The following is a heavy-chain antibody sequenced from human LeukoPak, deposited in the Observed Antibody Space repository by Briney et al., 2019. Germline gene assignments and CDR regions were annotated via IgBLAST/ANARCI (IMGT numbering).Heavy chain of an antibody. J-gene: IGHJ4*02. D-gene: IGHD4-23*01. V-gene: IGHV4-30-4*01. CDR2: IYYSGSN. CDR3: ARDGGDYGGNSGTYYFDY. CDR1: GGPVSSGGYY. Sequence: PSETLSLTCTVSGGPVSSGGYYWSWIRQHPGKGLEWIGYIYYSGSNYYNPSFKGRLTLSADTSTNQFSLNLSSVTAADTAVYYCARDGGDYGGNSGTYYFDYWGQGTLVTVSS.